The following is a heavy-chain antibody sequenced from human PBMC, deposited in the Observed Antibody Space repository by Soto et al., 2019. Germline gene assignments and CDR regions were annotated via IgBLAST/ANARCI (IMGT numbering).Heavy chain of an antibody. CDR2: ISGYNGYP. J-gene: IGHJ4*02. V-gene: IGHV1-18*04. CDR3: ARWSSGALYDY. Sequence: QIHLVQSGAEVRKPGASVNVSCKTSGYIFTNYGVSWVRQAPGEGLEVVGWISGYNGYPKYGQRFQGRVTLSTDTSTTTGYMELMNLRSDDTAVYYCARWSSGALYDYWGQGTLLTVSS. CDR1: GYIFTNYG.